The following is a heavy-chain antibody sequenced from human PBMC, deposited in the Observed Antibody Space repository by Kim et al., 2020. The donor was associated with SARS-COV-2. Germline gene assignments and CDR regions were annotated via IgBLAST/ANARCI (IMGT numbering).Heavy chain of an antibody. V-gene: IGHV4-39*01. CDR2: IHYRGST. J-gene: IGHJ4*02. D-gene: IGHD2-15*01. CDR1: GGSISDNNYY. CDR3: ARRRYGSELDS. Sequence: SETLSLTCTVSGGSISDNNYYWGWIRQPPGKGLEWIGSIHYRGSTYYNPSLKSRVAISVDTSKNQFSQRLTSGTAADTAVYYCARRRYGSELDSWGQGTLVTVSS.